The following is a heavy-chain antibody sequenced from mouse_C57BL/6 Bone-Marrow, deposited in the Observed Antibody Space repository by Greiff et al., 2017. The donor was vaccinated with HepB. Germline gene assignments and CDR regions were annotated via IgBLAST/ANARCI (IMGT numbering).Heavy chain of an antibody. Sequence: EVQGVESGGGLVKPGGSLKLSCAASGFTFSDYGMHWVRQAPEKGLEWVAYISSGSSTIYYADTVKGRFTISRDNAKNTLFLQMTSLRSEDTAMYYCARPFITTVVATDYYAMDYWGQGTSVTVSS. D-gene: IGHD1-1*01. J-gene: IGHJ4*01. CDR3: ARPFITTVVATDYYAMDY. CDR2: ISSGSSTI. V-gene: IGHV5-17*01. CDR1: GFTFSDYG.